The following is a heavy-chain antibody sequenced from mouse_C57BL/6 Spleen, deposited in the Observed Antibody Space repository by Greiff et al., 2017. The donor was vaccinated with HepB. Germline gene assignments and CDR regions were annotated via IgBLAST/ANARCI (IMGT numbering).Heavy chain of an antibody. CDR1: GYSITSGYY. J-gene: IGHJ3*01. Sequence: ESGPGLVKPSQSLSLTCSVTGYSITSGYYWNWIRQFPGNKLEWMGYISYDGSNNYNPSLKNRISITRDTSKNQFFLKLNSVTTEDTATYYCASLYDGYPSWFAYWGQGTLVTVSA. CDR2: ISYDGSN. D-gene: IGHD2-3*01. V-gene: IGHV3-6*01. CDR3: ASLYDGYPSWFAY.